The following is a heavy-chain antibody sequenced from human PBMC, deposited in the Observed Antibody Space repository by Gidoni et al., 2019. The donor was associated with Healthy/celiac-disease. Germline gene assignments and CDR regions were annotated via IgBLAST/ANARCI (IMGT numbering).Heavy chain of an antibody. Sequence: QVQLVESGGGVVQPGRSLRLSCAASGFTFSSYAMHWVRQAPGKGLEWVAVISYDGSNKYYADSVKGRFTISRDNSKNTLYLQMNSLRAEDTAVYYCARLPLNIAVAGTEAFDIWGQGTMVTVSS. V-gene: IGHV3-30*04. CDR2: ISYDGSNK. J-gene: IGHJ3*02. D-gene: IGHD6-19*01. CDR3: ARLPLNIAVAGTEAFDI. CDR1: GFTFSSYA.